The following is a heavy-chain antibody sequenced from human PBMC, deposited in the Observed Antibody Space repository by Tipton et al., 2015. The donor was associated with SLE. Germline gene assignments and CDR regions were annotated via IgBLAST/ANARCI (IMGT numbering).Heavy chain of an antibody. J-gene: IGHJ5*01. D-gene: IGHD6-19*01. CDR1: GLTFDDYA. Sequence: SLRLSCAASGLTFDDYAMHWVRQAPGKGLEWVSGISWNGGTIGYADSVKGRFTISRDNAKNSLYLQMDILRADDAALYYCVKDRARYSSGWFDYWGQGTLVTVSS. CDR2: ISWNGGTI. CDR3: VKDRARYSSGWFDY. V-gene: IGHV3-9*01.